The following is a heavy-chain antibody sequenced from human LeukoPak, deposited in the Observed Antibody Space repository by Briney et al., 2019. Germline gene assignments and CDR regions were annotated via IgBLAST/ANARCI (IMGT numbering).Heavy chain of an antibody. Sequence: ASVKVSCKASGYTFTGYYMHWVRQAPGRGLEWMGWINPNSGGTNYAQKFQGRVTMTRDTSISTAYMELSRLRSDNTAVYYCARGTYYYDSSGYPHLYYFDYWGQGTLVTVSS. CDR3: ARGTYYYDSSGYPHLYYFDY. D-gene: IGHD3-22*01. CDR1: GYTFTGYY. J-gene: IGHJ4*02. CDR2: INPNSGGT. V-gene: IGHV1-2*02.